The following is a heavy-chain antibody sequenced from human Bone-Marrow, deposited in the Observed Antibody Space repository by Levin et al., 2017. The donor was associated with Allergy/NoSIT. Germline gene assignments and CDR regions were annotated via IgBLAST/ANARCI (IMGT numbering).Heavy chain of an antibody. CDR1: GFTFSSYG. CDR2: IWYDGSNK. V-gene: IGHV3-33*01. Sequence: GGSLRLSCAASGFTFSSYGMHWVRQAPGKGLEWVAVIWYDGSNKYYADSVKGRFTISRDNSKNTLYLQMNSLRAEDTAVYYCARDHMITFGGVRASYYFDYWGQGTLVTVSS. CDR3: ARDHMITFGGVRASYYFDY. J-gene: IGHJ4*02. D-gene: IGHD3-16*01.